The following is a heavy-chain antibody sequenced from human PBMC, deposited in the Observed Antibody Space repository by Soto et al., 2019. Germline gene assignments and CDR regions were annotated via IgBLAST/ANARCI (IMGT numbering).Heavy chain of an antibody. CDR2: IYHSGGT. D-gene: IGHD3-3*01. CDR3: AGDDLANPLFDI. V-gene: IGHV4-4*01. J-gene: IGHJ3*02. Sequence: QVQLQESGPGLVKPSGTLSLTCAVSGGSISSSNWWSWVRQPPGKGLEWIGEIYHSGGTNYNPSLKSRGAISVDKSKDQCSLELSSVTAADTAVYCCAGDDLANPLFDIWGQGTMVTVSS. CDR1: GGSISSSNW.